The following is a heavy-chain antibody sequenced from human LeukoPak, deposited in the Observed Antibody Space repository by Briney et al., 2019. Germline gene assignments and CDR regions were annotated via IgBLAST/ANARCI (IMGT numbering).Heavy chain of an antibody. D-gene: IGHD1-26*01. CDR2: IDWDDDK. J-gene: IGHJ4*02. Sequence: SGPALVKPTRTLTLTCTFSGFSLSTSGVCMSWIRQPPGKALEWLARIDWDDDKYYSTSLKTRLTISKDTSKNQVVLTMTNMDRVDTATYFCARMGCGSYPNYFDYWGQGTLVTVSS. CDR3: ARMGCGSYPNYFDY. V-gene: IGHV2-70*11. CDR1: GFSLSTSGVC.